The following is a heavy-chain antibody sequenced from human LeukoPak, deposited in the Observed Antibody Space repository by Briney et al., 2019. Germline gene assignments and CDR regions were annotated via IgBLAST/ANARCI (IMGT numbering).Heavy chain of an antibody. Sequence: GASVKVSCKASGYTFTGFYMHWVRQAPGQGLEWMGWINPNSGGTNYAQKFQGRVTMTRDTSISTAYMELSRLRSDDTAVYYCARVRGVVVPAATPFYFDYWGQGTLVTVSS. CDR1: GYTFTGFY. J-gene: IGHJ4*02. V-gene: IGHV1-2*02. CDR3: ARVRGVVVPAATPFYFDY. CDR2: INPNSGGT. D-gene: IGHD2-2*01.